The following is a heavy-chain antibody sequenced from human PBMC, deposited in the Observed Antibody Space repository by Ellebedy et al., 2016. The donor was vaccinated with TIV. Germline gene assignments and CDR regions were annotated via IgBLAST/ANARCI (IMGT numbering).Heavy chain of an antibody. CDR1: GGSISSYY. V-gene: IGHV4-59*01. CDR3: AGYSGSYHDAFDI. J-gene: IGHJ3*02. D-gene: IGHD1-26*01. Sequence: SETLSLXXTVSGGSISSYYWSWIRQPPGKGLEWIGYIYYSGSTNYNPSLKSRVTISVDTSKNQFSLRLSSVTAADTAVYYCAGYSGSYHDAFDIWGQGTMVTVSS. CDR2: IYYSGST.